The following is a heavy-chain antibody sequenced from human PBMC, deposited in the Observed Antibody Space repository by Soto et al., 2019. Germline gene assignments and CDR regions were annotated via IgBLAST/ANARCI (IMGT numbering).Heavy chain of an antibody. Sequence: PGGSLRLSCVASGFTFSSYAMHWVRQARGKGLEWVAVISYEGSNKYYADSVKGRFIISRDNSKSTLYLQMNSLRTEDTAVYYCASEWKHDGLDYWGQGTLVTVSS. J-gene: IGHJ4*02. CDR3: ASEWKHDGLDY. V-gene: IGHV3-30-3*01. CDR2: ISYEGSNK. CDR1: GFTFSSYA. D-gene: IGHD5-18*01.